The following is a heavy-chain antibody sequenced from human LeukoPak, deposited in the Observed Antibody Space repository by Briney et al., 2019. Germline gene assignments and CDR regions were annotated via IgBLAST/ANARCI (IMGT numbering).Heavy chain of an antibody. CDR3: AKDTQGDILGYFDY. V-gene: IGHV3-7*03. CDR1: GFTFSSYW. D-gene: IGHD3-9*01. Sequence: GGSLRLSCAASGFTFSSYWMSWVRQAPGKGLEWVANIKQDGSEKYYVDSVKGRFTISRDNSKNTLYLQMNSLRAEDTAVYYCAKDTQGDILGYFDYWGQGTLVTVSS. CDR2: IKQDGSEK. J-gene: IGHJ4*02.